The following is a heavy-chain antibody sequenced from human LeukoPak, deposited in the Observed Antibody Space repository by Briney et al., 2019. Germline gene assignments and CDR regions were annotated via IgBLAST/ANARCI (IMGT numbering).Heavy chain of an antibody. CDR1: GFTVSSNY. J-gene: IGHJ4*02. D-gene: IGHD6-19*01. V-gene: IGHV3-53*01. CDR2: IYSGGNT. CDR3: ASGYSSGWYPFDY. Sequence: PGGSLRLSCAASGFTVSSNYMSWVRQAPGKGLEWVSVIYSGGNTYYADSVKGRFTISRDNSKNTLYLQMNSLRAEDTAVYYCASGYSSGWYPFDYWGQGTLVTVSS.